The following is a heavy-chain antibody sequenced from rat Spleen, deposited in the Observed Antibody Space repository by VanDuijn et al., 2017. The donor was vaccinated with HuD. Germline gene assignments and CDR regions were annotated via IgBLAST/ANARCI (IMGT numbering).Heavy chain of an antibody. CDR3: VRQDTSGYSNWFTY. V-gene: IGHV5S10*01. J-gene: IGHJ3*01. CDR1: GFTFSNYY. CDR2: IIYDGTRT. Sequence: EVQLVESGGGLVQPGRSLKLSCAASGFTFSNYYMAWVRQAPKKGLEWVATIIYDGTRTYYRDSVKGRFTVSRENAKSTLYFLMDSLRSEDTATYYCVRQDTSGYSNWFTYWGQGTLVTVSS. D-gene: IGHD4-3*01.